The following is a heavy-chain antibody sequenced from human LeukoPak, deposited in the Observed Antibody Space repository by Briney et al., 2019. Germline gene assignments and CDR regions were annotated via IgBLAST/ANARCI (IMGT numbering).Heavy chain of an antibody. D-gene: IGHD2-2*01. CDR3: ASDRRRRYCSSSSCYLGWFDP. Sequence: VKVSRKASGGTFNNYAISWVRQAPGQGLEWMGVIIPIFGTATYAQKFQGRVTITADESTSTAYMELNSLRSEDTAVYHCASDRRRRYCSSSSCYLGWFDPWGQGTLVTVSS. CDR1: GGTFNNYA. J-gene: IGHJ5*02. V-gene: IGHV1-69*01. CDR2: IIPIFGTA.